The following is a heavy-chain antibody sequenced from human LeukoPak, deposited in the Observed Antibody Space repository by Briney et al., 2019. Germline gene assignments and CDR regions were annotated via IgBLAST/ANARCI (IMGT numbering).Heavy chain of an antibody. CDR3: ATYAGSYSKYFQH. CDR1: EYSFTNYW. D-gene: IGHD3-10*01. V-gene: IGHV5-51*01. CDR2: IYPGDSDT. Sequence: PGVSLRLSCKGSEYSFTNYWIGWVRQMPGKGLEWMGIIYPGDSDTRYSPSFQGQVTISADKSISTAYLQWSSLKASDTAMYFCATYAGSYSKYFQHWGQGTLVTVSS. J-gene: IGHJ1*01.